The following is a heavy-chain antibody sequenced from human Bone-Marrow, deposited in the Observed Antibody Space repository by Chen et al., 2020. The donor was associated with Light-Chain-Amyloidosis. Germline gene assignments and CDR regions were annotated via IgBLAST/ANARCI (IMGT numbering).Heavy chain of an antibody. V-gene: IGHV3-74*01. J-gene: IGHJ4*02. CDR2: IYADGSGT. CDR1: GFSFTTSW. Sequence: EVELVESGGDLVQPGGSLRLSCAAYGFSFTTSWMHWVRQGPGKGLVWVSRIYADGSGTDYADSVKGRFTIFRDNAKSTLYLQMNSLRVEDTAVYYCATVDFWSGQFDYWGQGTLVTVSS. CDR3: ATVDFWSGQFDY. D-gene: IGHD3-3*01.